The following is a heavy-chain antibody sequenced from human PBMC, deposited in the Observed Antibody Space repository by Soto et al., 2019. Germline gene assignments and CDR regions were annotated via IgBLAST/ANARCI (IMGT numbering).Heavy chain of an antibody. D-gene: IGHD6-13*01. J-gene: IGHJ4*02. Sequence: SVKVSCKASGGTFSSYAISWVRQAPGQGLEWMGGIIPIFGTANYAQKFQGRVTITADESTSTAYMELSSLRSEDTAVYYCARDLWSPGIAAAGTRDYWGQGTLVTVSS. CDR3: ARDLWSPGIAAAGTRDY. V-gene: IGHV1-69*13. CDR2: IIPIFGTA. CDR1: GGTFSSYA.